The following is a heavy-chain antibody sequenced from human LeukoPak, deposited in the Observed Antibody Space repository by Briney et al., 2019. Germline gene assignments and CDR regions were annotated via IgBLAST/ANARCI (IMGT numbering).Heavy chain of an antibody. J-gene: IGHJ5*02. V-gene: IGHV3-21*01. CDR2: ISSSSSYI. D-gene: IGHD3-22*01. Sequence: AEGSLRLSCAASGFTFSSYSMNWVRQAPGKGLEWVSSISSSSSYIYYADSVKGRFTISRDNAKNSLYLQMNSLRAEDTAVYYCARDLYDSSGYIDAVFDPWGQGTLVTVSS. CDR1: GFTFSSYS. CDR3: ARDLYDSSGYIDAVFDP.